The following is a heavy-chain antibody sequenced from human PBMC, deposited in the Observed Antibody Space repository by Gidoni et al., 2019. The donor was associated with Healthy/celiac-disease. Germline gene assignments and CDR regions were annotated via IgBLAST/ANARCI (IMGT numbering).Heavy chain of an antibody. V-gene: IGHV3-23*01. D-gene: IGHD6-19*01. Sequence: EVQLLESGGGLVQPGGSLRLSCAASGFTFRSYAMRWVRQAPGTGLEGGSAISGSCGSTYYADSVKGRFTISRDNSKNTLYLQMTSLRAEDTAVYYCAKAPVAGLRGHFDYWGQGTLVTVSS. CDR1: GFTFRSYA. CDR3: AKAPVAGLRGHFDY. CDR2: ISGSCGST. J-gene: IGHJ4*02.